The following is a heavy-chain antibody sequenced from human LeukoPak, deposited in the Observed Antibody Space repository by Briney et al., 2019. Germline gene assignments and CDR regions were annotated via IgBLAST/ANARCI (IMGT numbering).Heavy chain of an antibody. V-gene: IGHV1-24*01. CDR2: FDSEDGET. J-gene: IGHJ4*02. D-gene: IGHD6-19*01. CDR1: GYTLNELS. CDR3: ATGARGWTVFHY. Sequence: ASVKVSCKVSGYTLNELSMHWVRQAPGKGLEWMGGFDSEDGETTYAQKFQGRVTMTEDTSTDTAYMELSSLTSHDTAVYFCATGARGWTVFHYWGQGTLVTVSS.